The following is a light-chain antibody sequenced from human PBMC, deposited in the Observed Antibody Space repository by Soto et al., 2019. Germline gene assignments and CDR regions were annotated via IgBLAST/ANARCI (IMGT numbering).Light chain of an antibody. V-gene: IGKV3-15*01. CDR1: QSVSRN. J-gene: IGKJ2*01. Sequence: EVVMTQSPATLSVSPGERATLSCRASQSVSRNLAWYQQSPGRAPMLLISDASTRATNIPTRVSGSGSGTEFTLSISSLQSEDFAVYYCQQYNHWPLYTFGQGTKLEIK. CDR3: QQYNHWPLYT. CDR2: DAS.